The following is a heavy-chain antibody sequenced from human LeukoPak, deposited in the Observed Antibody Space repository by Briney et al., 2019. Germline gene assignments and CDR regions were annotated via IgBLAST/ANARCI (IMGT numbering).Heavy chain of an antibody. CDR3: ARDSGPAHHYFYNYMDV. D-gene: IGHD2/OR15-2a*01. CDR2: ISYDGSNQ. CDR1: EFTFSDYG. J-gene: IGHJ6*03. V-gene: IGHV3-30*03. Sequence: PGGSLRLSCAVSEFTFSDYGMHWVRQAPGKGLEWVAVISYDGSNQYYADSVKGRFTISRDNSRNTVNLQMNNLRTEDTAVYYCARDSGPAHHYFYNYMDVWGKGTTVTVSS.